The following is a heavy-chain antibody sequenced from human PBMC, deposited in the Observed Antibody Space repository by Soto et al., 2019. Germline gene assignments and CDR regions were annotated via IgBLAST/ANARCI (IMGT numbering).Heavy chain of an antibody. CDR1: GYTFTSYA. Sequence: ASVKVSCKASGYTFTSYAMHWVRQAPGQRLEWMGWINAGNGNTKYSQKFQGRVTITRDTSASTAYMELSSLRSEDTAVYYCAREFRYNWNDLGYWGQGTLVTVSS. CDR3: AREFRYNWNDLGY. CDR2: INAGNGNT. D-gene: IGHD1-20*01. V-gene: IGHV1-3*01. J-gene: IGHJ4*02.